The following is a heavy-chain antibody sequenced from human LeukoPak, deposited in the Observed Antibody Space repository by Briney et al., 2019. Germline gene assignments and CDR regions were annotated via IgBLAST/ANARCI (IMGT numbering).Heavy chain of an antibody. CDR2: ISGSGYYS. J-gene: IGHJ4*02. CDR1: EFTFDNYA. Sequence: GGSLRLSCAASEFTFDNYAMSWVRQAPGKGLEWVSVISGSGYYSYYANSVKGRFTVSRDNSKTTLYLQMNSLRADDTAVYYCAKGGPTGSNYFDFWAREPWSPSPQ. V-gene: IGHV3-23*01. CDR3: AKGGPTGSNYFDF. D-gene: IGHD1-26*01.